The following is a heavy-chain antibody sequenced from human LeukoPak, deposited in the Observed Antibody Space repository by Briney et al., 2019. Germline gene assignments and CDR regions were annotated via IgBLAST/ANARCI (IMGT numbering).Heavy chain of an antibody. CDR1: GYSFTAYY. J-gene: IGHJ4*02. CDR3: ARVSSWPKNFDC. V-gene: IGHV1-2*02. Sequence: ASVKVSCKASGYSFTAYYMHWVRQAPGQGLEWMGSINPNSGGTNYAQKLQGRVTMTRDTSISTASMELSSLRPDDTAVYYCARVSSWPKNFDCWGQGTLVTVSS. D-gene: IGHD6-13*01. CDR2: INPNSGGT.